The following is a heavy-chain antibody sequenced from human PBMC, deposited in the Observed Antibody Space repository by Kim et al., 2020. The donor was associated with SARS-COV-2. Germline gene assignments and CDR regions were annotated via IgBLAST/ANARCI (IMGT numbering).Heavy chain of an antibody. Sequence: ASVKVSCKASGYTFTSYDINWVRQATGQGLEWMGWMNPNSGNTGYAQKFQGRVTMTRNTSIRTAYMELSSLRSEDTAVYYCARSRRNTMIVVVIPQYYYYMDVRGKGTTVTVS. CDR1: GYTFTSYD. V-gene: IGHV1-8*01. CDR2: MNPNSGNT. J-gene: IGHJ6*03. D-gene: IGHD3-22*01. CDR3: ARSRRNTMIVVVIPQYYYYMDV.